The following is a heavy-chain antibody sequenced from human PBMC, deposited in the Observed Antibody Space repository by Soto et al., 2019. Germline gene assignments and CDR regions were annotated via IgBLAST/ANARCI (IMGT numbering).Heavy chain of an antibody. CDR1: GFTFSSYA. CDR3: AKDLLSYTSYYGMDV. CDR2: ISGSGGST. D-gene: IGHD1-26*01. Sequence: AGGSLRLSCAASGFTFSSYAMSWVRQAPGKGLEWVSAISGSGGSTYYADSVKGRFTISRDNSKNTLYLQMNSLRAEDTAVYYCAKDLLSYTSYYGMDVWGQGTTVTVSS. V-gene: IGHV3-23*01. J-gene: IGHJ6*02.